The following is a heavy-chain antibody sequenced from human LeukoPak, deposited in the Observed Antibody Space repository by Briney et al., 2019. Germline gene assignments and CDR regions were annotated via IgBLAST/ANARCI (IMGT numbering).Heavy chain of an antibody. Sequence: PSETLSLTCTVSGGSISSSSYYWGWIRQPPGKGLEWIGSIYYSGSTYYNPSLKSRVTISVDTSKNQFSLKLSSVTAADTAVYYCARRSSSWPNYYYYYGMDVWGQGTTVTVSS. CDR1: GGSISSSSYY. V-gene: IGHV4-39*01. CDR2: IYYSGST. J-gene: IGHJ6*02. D-gene: IGHD6-13*01. CDR3: ARRSSSWPNYYYYYGMDV.